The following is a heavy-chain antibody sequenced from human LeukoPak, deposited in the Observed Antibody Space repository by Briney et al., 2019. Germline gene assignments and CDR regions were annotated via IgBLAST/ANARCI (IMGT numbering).Heavy chain of an antibody. CDR3: ARGRGRIAIFGVVPYFDY. D-gene: IGHD3-3*01. Sequence: PSETLSLTCAVYGGSFSGYYWSWIRQPPGKGLEWIGEINHSGSTNYNPSLKSRVTISVDTSKNQFSLKLSSVTAADTAVYYCARGRGRIAIFGVVPYFDYWGQGTLVTVSS. J-gene: IGHJ4*02. V-gene: IGHV4-34*01. CDR1: GGSFSGYY. CDR2: INHSGST.